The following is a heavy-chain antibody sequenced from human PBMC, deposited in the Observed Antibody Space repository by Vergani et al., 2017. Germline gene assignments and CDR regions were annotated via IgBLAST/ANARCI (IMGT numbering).Heavy chain of an antibody. CDR1: GGSISSYY. J-gene: IGHJ3*02. V-gene: IGHV4-59*01. D-gene: IGHD4-23*01. CDR3: AREGGHDYGGNRGNAFDI. Sequence: QVQLQESGPGLVKPSETLSLTCTVSGGSISSYYWSWIRQPPGKGLEWIGYIYYSGSTNYNPSLKSRVTISVDTSKNQFSLKLSSVTAADTAVYYCAREGGHDYGGNRGNAFDIWGQGTMVTVSS. CDR2: IYYSGST.